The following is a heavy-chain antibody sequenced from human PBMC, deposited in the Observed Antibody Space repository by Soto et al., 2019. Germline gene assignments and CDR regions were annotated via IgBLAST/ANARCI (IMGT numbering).Heavy chain of an antibody. J-gene: IGHJ4*02. V-gene: IGHV3-33*01. Sequence: GGSLRLSCAASGFTFSSYGMHWVRQAPGKGLEWVAVIWYDGSNKYYADSVKGRFTISRDNSKNTLYLQMNSLRAEDTAVYYCARERWFGELSVSGFDYWGQGTLVTVSS. CDR1: GFTFSSYG. CDR3: ARERWFGELSVSGFDY. CDR2: IWYDGSNK. D-gene: IGHD3-10*01.